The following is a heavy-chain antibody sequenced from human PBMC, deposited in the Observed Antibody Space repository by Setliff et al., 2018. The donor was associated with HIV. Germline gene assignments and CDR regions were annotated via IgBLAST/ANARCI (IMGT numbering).Heavy chain of an antibody. CDR1: GGSISSSDW. V-gene: IGHV4-4*02. Sequence: LSLTCAVPGGSISSSDWWSWVRQPPGKGLEWIGEIYHSGSTDYNPSLKSRVAISVDKSKNQFSLKLSSVTAADTAVYYCARAVRDGYYYYYYGMDVWGQGTTVTVSS. D-gene: IGHD5-12*01. CDR3: ARAVRDGYYYYYYGMDV. J-gene: IGHJ6*02. CDR2: IYHSGST.